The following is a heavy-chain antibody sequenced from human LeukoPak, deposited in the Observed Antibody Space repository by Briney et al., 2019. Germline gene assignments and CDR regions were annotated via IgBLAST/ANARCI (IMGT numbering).Heavy chain of an antibody. V-gene: IGHV3-30-3*01. J-gene: IGHJ4*02. CDR3: ARDRAYYYDSSNYYPTVLDY. CDR2: ISYDGSNK. D-gene: IGHD3-22*01. CDR1: GFTFSSYA. Sequence: PGGSLRLSCAASGFTFSSYAMHWVRQAPGKGLEWVAVISYDGSNKYYADSVKGRFTISRDNSKNTVYLQMNSLRAEDTAVYYCARDRAYYYDSSNYYPTVLDYWGQGTLVTVSS.